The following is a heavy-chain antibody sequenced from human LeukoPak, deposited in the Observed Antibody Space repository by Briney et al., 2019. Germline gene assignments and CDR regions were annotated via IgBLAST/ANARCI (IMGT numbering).Heavy chain of an antibody. V-gene: IGHV4-59*01. CDR2: IYYSGST. D-gene: IGHD5-12*01. Sequence: SETLSLTCAVYGGSISSYYWSWIRQPPGKGLEWIGYIYYSGSTNYNPSLKSRVTISVDTSKNQFSLKLSSVTAADTAVYYCASGGYDDYFDYWGRGTLVTVSS. CDR1: GGSISSYY. J-gene: IGHJ4*02. CDR3: ASGGYDDYFDY.